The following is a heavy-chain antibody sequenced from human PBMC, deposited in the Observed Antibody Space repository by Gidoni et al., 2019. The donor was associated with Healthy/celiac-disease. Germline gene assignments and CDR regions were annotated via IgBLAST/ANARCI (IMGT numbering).Heavy chain of an antibody. CDR1: GFTFSSYG. CDR3: ARDPVYYDSSGYYDY. J-gene: IGHJ4*02. CDR2: IWYDGSNK. V-gene: IGHV3-33*08. D-gene: IGHD3-22*01. Sequence: QVQLVESGGGVVQPGRSLRLSCSASGFTFSSYGMHWVRQAPGKGLEWVAVIWYDGSNKYYADSVKGRFTIARDNSKNTLYLQMNSLRAEDTAVYYCARDPVYYDSSGYYDYWGQGTLVTVSS.